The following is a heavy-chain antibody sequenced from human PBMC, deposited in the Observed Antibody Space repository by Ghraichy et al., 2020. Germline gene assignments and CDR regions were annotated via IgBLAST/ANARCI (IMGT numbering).Heavy chain of an antibody. V-gene: IGHV3-74*01. J-gene: IGHJ4*02. Sequence: GESLNISCAASGFTFSRHWMHWVRQVPGKGLAWVSRINDDGSAKDYADSVKGRFSISRDNTKNTLYLQMNSLRADDTAVYYCARGGSGYSSRAADCWGQGTLVTVSS. CDR2: INDDGSAK. CDR1: GFTFSRHW. D-gene: IGHD6-13*01. CDR3: ARGGSGYSSRAADC.